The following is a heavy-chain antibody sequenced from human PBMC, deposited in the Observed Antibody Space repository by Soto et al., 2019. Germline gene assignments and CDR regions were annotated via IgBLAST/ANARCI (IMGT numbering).Heavy chain of an antibody. CDR3: ARARITMIPFDL. CDR2: IYYSGST. V-gene: IGHV4-30-4*01. J-gene: IGHJ2*01. Sequence: QVQLQESGPGLVKPSQTLSLTCTVSGGSISSGDYYWSWIRQPPGKGLEWIGYIYYSGSTYYNPSLKVRVTISVETSKNQFSLRLSSVTAADTAVYYCARARITMIPFDLWGRGTLVTVSS. CDR1: GGSISSGDYY. D-gene: IGHD3-22*01.